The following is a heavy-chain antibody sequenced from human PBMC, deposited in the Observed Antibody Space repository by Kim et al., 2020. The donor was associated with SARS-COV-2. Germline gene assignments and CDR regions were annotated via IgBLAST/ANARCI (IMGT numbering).Heavy chain of an antibody. CDR3: AKGFGFTVRGVIDP. V-gene: IGHV3-9*01. J-gene: IGHJ5*02. CDR2: ISWNSGSI. CDR1: GFTFDDYA. Sequence: GGSLRLSCAASGFTFDDYAMHWVRQAPGKGLEWVSGISWNSGSIGYADSVKGRFTISRDNAKNSLYLQMNSLRAEDTALYYCAKGFGFTVRGVIDPWGQGTLVTVSS. D-gene: IGHD3-10*01.